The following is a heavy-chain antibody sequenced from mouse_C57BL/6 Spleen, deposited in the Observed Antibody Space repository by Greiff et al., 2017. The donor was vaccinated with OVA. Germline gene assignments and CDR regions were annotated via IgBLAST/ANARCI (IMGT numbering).Heavy chain of an antibody. CDR1: GYTFTSYC. Sequence: QVQLQQPGAELVKPGASVKLSCKASGYTFTSYCMHWVKQRPGQGLEWIGMIHPNSGSTNYNEKFKSKATLTVDRSSSTAYMQLSSLTSEDSAVYYCARFYYGRLDYWGQGTTLTVSS. CDR2: IHPNSGST. D-gene: IGHD1-1*01. CDR3: ARFYYGRLDY. J-gene: IGHJ2*01. V-gene: IGHV1-64*01.